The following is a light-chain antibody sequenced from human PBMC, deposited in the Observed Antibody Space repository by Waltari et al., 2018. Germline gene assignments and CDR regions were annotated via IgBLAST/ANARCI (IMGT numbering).Light chain of an antibody. V-gene: IGLV4-69*02. CDR3: QTWGTGIGV. CDR1: SGHSSYA. CDR2: VNSDGSH. Sequence: QLVLTQSPSASASLGASVKLTCTLSSGHSSYAIAWHPPQPEKGPRYLMKVNSDGSHTKGDGFPDRFSGSSAGAERYLTISSRQSEDEADYYCQTWGTGIGVFGGGTQLTVL. J-gene: IGLJ7*01.